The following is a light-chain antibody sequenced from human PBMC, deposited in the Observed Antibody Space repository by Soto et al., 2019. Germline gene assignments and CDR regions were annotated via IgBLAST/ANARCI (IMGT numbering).Light chain of an antibody. Sequence: EIVLTQSPVTLSLSPGERASLSCRASQSVTKYLAWYQQKPGQAPRLLIYDASNRATGIPDRFSGSGSGTDFTLTISSLEPEDFAVYYCQQRGNWPPITFGQGTRLEIK. CDR1: QSVTKY. J-gene: IGKJ5*01. V-gene: IGKV3-11*01. CDR2: DAS. CDR3: QQRGNWPPIT.